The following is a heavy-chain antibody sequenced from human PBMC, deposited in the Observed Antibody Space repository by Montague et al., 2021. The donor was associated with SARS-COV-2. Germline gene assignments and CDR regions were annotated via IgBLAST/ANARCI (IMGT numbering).Heavy chain of an antibody. CDR1: GFSLSTSGMC. Sequence: PALVKPTKTLTLTCTFSGFSLSTSGMCVSWIRQPPGKALEWLALIDWDDDKYYSTSLKTRLTISKDTSKNQVVLTMTNMDPVDTATYYCARMMYDILTGYYIGFDYWGQGTLVTVSS. J-gene: IGHJ4*02. D-gene: IGHD3-9*01. CDR3: ARMMYDILTGYYIGFDY. V-gene: IGHV2-70*01. CDR2: IDWDDDK.